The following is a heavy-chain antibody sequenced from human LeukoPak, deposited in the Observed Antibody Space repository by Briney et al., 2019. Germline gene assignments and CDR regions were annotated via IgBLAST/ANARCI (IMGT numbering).Heavy chain of an antibody. J-gene: IGHJ5*02. CDR2: INPSGGST. Sequence: GASVKVSCKASGYTFTSYYMHWVRQAPGQGLEWMGIINPSGGSTSYAQKFQGRVTMTRDTSTSTVYMELSSLRSEDTAVYYRARVNGDYGLSDDPWGQGTLVTVSS. CDR3: ARVNGDYGLSDDP. D-gene: IGHD4-17*01. V-gene: IGHV1-46*01. CDR1: GYTFTSYY.